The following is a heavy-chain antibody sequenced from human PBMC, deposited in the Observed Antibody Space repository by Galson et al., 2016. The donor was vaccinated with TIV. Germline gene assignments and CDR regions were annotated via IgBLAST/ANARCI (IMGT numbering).Heavy chain of an antibody. Sequence: SLRLSCAASGFTFNTYTMDWVRQAPGKGLEWVSVINVSGDRTYYADSVKGRFTVSRDNSKNTLYLQMNNLRAEDTGIYYCARDRITYTLRGAFNLWGQGTWFTVSS. CDR1: GFTFNTYT. D-gene: IGHD3-10*01. J-gene: IGHJ3*01. CDR3: ARDRITYTLRGAFNL. CDR2: INVSGDRT. V-gene: IGHV3-23*01.